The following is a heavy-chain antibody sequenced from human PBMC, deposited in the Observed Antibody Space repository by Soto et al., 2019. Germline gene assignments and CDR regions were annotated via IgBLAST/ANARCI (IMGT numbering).Heavy chain of an antibody. CDR3: VADLPNHGSGYEFDY. Sequence: GGSLRLSCAASGFIFTDAWMNWVRLAPGKGLEWVGLIKSKPAGGTTHYAEPVEGRCTISRDESKNTVYLQMNRLKIEDTGVYYCVADLPNHGSGYEFDYWGQGTLVAVSS. D-gene: IGHD3-22*01. CDR1: GFIFTDAW. J-gene: IGHJ4*02. CDR2: IKSKPAGGTT. V-gene: IGHV3-15*07.